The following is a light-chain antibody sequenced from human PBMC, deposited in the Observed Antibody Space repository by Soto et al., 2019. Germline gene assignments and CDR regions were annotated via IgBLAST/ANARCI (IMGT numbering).Light chain of an antibody. CDR2: EVR. CDR1: SSDVGAYNY. J-gene: IGLJ1*01. V-gene: IGLV2-14*01. CDR3: TSYTTSTTFV. Sequence: QSALTQPASVSGSPGQSITISCTGTSSDVGAYNYVSWYQQYPGKAPKLMIYEVRNRPSGVSNRFSGSKSGNTASLTISGLQAEDEADYYCTSYTTSTTFVFGTATKVTVL.